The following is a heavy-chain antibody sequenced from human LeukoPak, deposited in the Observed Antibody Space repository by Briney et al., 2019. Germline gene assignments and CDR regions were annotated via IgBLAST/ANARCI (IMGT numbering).Heavy chain of an antibody. CDR3: ARVLMWLAEPKYCFDS. D-gene: IGHD5-12*01. J-gene: IGHJ4*02. Sequence: SETLSLTCAVSGYSISSGFYWAWIRQPPGKGLEYIGSVFHSGTTYYNPSLKSRVTISVDTSKNQFSLNLSSVTAADTAVYFCARVLMWLAEPKYCFDSWGQGTLVTVSS. CDR1: GYSISSGFY. V-gene: IGHV4-38-2*01. CDR2: VFHSGTT.